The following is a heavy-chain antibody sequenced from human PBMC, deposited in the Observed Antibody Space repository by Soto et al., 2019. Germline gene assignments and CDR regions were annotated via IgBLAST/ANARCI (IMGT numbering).Heavy chain of an antibody. CDR3: TRWFGELSPNYYYYYGMDV. CDR1: GFTFGDYA. CDR2: IRSKAYGGTT. J-gene: IGHJ6*02. V-gene: IGHV3-49*03. D-gene: IGHD3-10*01. Sequence: GGSLRLSCTASGFTFGDYAMSWFRQAPGKGLEWVGFIRSKAYGGTTEYAASVKGRFTISRDDSKSIAYLQMNSLKTEDTAVYYCTRWFGELSPNYYYYYGMDVWGQGTTVTVSS.